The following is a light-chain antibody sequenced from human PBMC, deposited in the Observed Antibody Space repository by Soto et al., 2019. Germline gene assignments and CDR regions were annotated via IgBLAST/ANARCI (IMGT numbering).Light chain of an antibody. CDR1: QSVTNY. Sequence: EIVLTQSPATLSLSPGERATLSCRASQSVTNYLAWYQQNPGQAPRLLIYDASNLAPGIPARFSGSGSGTDFSLTFSSLGPEDFAVYYCQQRSNCPSWPFGSGTKVEIK. J-gene: IGKJ1*01. CDR2: DAS. V-gene: IGKV3-11*01. CDR3: QQRSNCPSWP.